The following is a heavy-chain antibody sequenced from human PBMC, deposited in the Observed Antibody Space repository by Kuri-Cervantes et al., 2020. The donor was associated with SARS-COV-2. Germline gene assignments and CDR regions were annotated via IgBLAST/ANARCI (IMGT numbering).Heavy chain of an antibody. CDR1: GFTFSSYA. V-gene: IGHV3-23*01. J-gene: IGHJ3*02. CDR3: ARDPGITMIGAFDI. Sequence: GESLKISCAASGFTFSSYAMSWVRQAPGKGLEWVSAISGSGGSTYYADSVKGRFTISRDNSKNTLYLQMNSLRAEDTAVYYCARDPGITMIGAFDIWGQGTMVTVSS. CDR2: ISGSGGST. D-gene: IGHD3-22*01.